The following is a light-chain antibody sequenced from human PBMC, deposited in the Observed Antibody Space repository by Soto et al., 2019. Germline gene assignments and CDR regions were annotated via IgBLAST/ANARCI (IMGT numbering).Light chain of an antibody. V-gene: IGLV2-8*01. CDR3: SSYAGSNHRYV. Sequence: QSALTQPPSASGSPGQSVTISCTGTSSDVGGYNFVSWYQQHPGKAPKLIVHEVSKRPSGVPDRFSGSKSGNTASLTVSGLQAEDEADYYCSSYAGSNHRYVFGTGTKLTVL. CDR2: EVS. CDR1: SSDVGGYNF. J-gene: IGLJ1*01.